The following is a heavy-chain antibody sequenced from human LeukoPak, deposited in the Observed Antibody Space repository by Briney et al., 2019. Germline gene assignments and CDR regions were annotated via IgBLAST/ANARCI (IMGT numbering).Heavy chain of an antibody. Sequence: GRSLRLSCAASGFTFSSYAMHWVRQAPGKGLEWVAVISYDGSNKYYADSVKGRFTISRDNSKNTLYLQMNSLRTEDTAVYYCAREDFRYCSSTSCQGGYFDYWGQGTLVTVSS. J-gene: IGHJ4*02. CDR3: AREDFRYCSSTSCQGGYFDY. CDR2: ISYDGSNK. V-gene: IGHV3-30-3*01. CDR1: GFTFSSYA. D-gene: IGHD2-2*01.